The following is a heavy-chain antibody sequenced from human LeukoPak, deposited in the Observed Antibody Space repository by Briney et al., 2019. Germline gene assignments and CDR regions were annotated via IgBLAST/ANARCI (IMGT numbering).Heavy chain of an antibody. D-gene: IGHD1-26*01. J-gene: IGHJ3*02. CDR1: GFTFSSYS. Sequence: AGGSLRLSCAASGFTFSSYSMNWVRQAPGKGLEWVSSISSSSSYIHSADSVRGRFTISRDNAKNSLFLQMNSLRAEDTAVYYCARDEWGDAFDIWGQGTMVTVSS. V-gene: IGHV3-21*01. CDR2: ISSSSSYI. CDR3: ARDEWGDAFDI.